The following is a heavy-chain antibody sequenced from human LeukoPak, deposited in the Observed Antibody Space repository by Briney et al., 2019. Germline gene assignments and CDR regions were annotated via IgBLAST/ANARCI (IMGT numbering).Heavy chain of an antibody. CDR2: ISSSSSYI. D-gene: IGHD3-22*01. CDR3: ARGRNYYDSSGYYYY. Sequence: PGGSLRLSCAASGFTFSSYSMNWVRQAPGKGLEWVSSISSSSSYIYYADSVKGRVTISRDNAKNSLYLQMNSLRAEDTAVYYCARGRNYYDSSGYYYYWGQGTLVTVSS. CDR1: GFTFSSYS. V-gene: IGHV3-21*01. J-gene: IGHJ4*02.